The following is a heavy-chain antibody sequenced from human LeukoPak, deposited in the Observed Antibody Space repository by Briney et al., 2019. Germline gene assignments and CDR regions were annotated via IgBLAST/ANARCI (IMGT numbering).Heavy chain of an antibody. V-gene: IGHV3-23*01. Sequence: GGSLRLSCAASGFTFSSYGMSWVRQAPGKGLEWVSGISGRGSTTYYADSVKGRFTISRDNSKNTLYLQMNSLRAEDTAVYYCAKVPTAYLRPYYFDYWGQGTLVTVSS. J-gene: IGHJ4*02. D-gene: IGHD2-21*02. CDR2: ISGRGSTT. CDR1: GFTFSSYG. CDR3: AKVPTAYLRPYYFDY.